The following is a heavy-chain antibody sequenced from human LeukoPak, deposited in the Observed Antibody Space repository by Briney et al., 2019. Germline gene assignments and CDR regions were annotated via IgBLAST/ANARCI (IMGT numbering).Heavy chain of an antibody. CDR2: MNRENGNT. CDR3: ATPMANTFDAFDI. J-gene: IGHJ3*02. D-gene: IGHD5-24*01. CDR1: GYIFRNYD. Sequence: ASVKVSCEPSGYIFRNYDINWLRQAPGQGLEWMGWMNRENGNTGYAQKFHGRVTMTRHAPTNTAYMELTSLRSEDTAVYFCATPMANTFDAFDIWGQGSRVTVSS. V-gene: IGHV1-8*01.